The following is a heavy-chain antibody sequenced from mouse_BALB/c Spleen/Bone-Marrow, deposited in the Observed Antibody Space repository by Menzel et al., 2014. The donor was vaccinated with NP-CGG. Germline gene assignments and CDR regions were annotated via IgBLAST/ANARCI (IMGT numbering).Heavy chain of an antibody. CDR1: GYTFTNYW. J-gene: IGHJ2*01. CDR2: IYPSDSYT. CDR3: TGYGNYFDY. V-gene: IGHV1-69*02. D-gene: IGHD2-1*01. Sequence: VQLQQSGAELVRPGASVKLSCKASGYTFTNYWINWVKQRPGQGLEWIGNIYPSDSYTTYNQNFKDKATLTVDKSSSTAYMLLSGPTSEDSAVYYCTGYGNYFDYWGQGTTLTVSS.